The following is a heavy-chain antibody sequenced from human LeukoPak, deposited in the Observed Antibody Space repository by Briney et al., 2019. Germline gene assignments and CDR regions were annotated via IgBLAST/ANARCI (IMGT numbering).Heavy chain of an antibody. Sequence: PGRSLRLSCVASGFTFDDYAMHWVRQAPGKGLEWVSGIGWNSGNIDYGDSVKGRFTISRDNAKNSLYLQMNSLRAEDTAVYYCAKDRTPLRLGQLSPWGQGTLVTVSS. CDR2: IGWNSGNI. CDR1: GFTFDDYA. D-gene: IGHD3-16*02. CDR3: AKDRTPLRLGQLSP. J-gene: IGHJ5*02. V-gene: IGHV3-9*01.